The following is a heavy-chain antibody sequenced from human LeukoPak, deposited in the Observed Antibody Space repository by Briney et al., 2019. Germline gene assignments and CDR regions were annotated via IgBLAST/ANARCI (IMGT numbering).Heavy chain of an antibody. CDR2: IYTSGST. CDR3: ARGRWEVRFDY. D-gene: IGHD1-26*01. Sequence: PSQTLSLTCTVTGGSMSSGSYYWSRIRQPAGKGLVWIGRIYTSGSTNYNPSLKSRVTISVDTSKNQFSLKLSSVTTADTDVYFCARGRWEVRFDYWSEGSLVTASS. CDR1: GGSMSSGSYY. V-gene: IGHV4-61*02. J-gene: IGHJ4*02.